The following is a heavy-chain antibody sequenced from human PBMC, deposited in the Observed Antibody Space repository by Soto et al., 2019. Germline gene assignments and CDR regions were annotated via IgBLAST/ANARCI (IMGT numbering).Heavy chain of an antibody. CDR2: VYYRGRS. CDR3: GSQRTTVFTKAYFDD. Sequence: SATLSLTCTVSGGSVTNSSYYWGWIRQSPGKGLEWIGSVYYRGRSYSKSSVKSRVTISVDTSKNQFSLNFNSVTASDTALYYCGSQRTTVFTKAYFDDWGRGSLVTV. D-gene: IGHD4-17*01. CDR1: GGSVTNSSYY. V-gene: IGHV4-39*01. J-gene: IGHJ4*02.